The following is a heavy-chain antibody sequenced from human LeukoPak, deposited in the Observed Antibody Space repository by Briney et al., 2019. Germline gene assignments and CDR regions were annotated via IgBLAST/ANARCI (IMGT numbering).Heavy chain of an antibody. Sequence: GGSLRLSCAASGFTVSSNYMSWVRQAPGKGLEWVSVIYSGGSTYYADSVKGRFTISRDNSKNTLYLQMNSLRAEDTAVYYCARAQYYYDSSGYYYRGYFDYWGQGTLVTVSS. V-gene: IGHV3-53*01. J-gene: IGHJ4*02. CDR3: ARAQYYYDSSGYYYRGYFDY. D-gene: IGHD3-22*01. CDR2: IYSGGST. CDR1: GFTVSSNY.